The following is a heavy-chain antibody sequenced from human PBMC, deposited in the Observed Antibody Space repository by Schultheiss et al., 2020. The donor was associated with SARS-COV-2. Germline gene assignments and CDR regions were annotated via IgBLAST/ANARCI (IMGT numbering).Heavy chain of an antibody. CDR1: GGSISSGGYY. CDR3: ARVKGRYNWFDP. CDR2: IYYSGST. Sequence: SETLSLTCTVSGGSISSGGYYWSWIRQHPGKGLEWIGYIYYSGSTYYNPSLKSRVTISVDTSKNQFSLKLSSVTAADTAVYYCARVKGRYNWFDPWGQGTLVTVAS. V-gene: IGHV4-31*03. J-gene: IGHJ5*02.